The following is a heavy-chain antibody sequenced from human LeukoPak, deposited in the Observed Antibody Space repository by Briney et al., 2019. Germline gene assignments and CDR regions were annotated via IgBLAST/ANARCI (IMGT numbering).Heavy chain of an antibody. V-gene: IGHV4-59*01. Sequence: SENLSLTCTVSGGSISSYHWNWIRQSPGKGLEWIGYVYHSGGTNYNPSLKSRVTISLDTSKNQFSVKLNSVTAADTAVYYCARRSVVGARTYYFDYWGQGTLVTVYS. J-gene: IGHJ4*02. CDR2: VYHSGGT. D-gene: IGHD2-15*01. CDR1: GGSISSYH. CDR3: ARRSVVGARTYYFDY.